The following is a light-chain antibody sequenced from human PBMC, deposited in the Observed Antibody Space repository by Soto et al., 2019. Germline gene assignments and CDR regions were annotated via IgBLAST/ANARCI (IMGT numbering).Light chain of an antibody. CDR1: QSVLYSYNNKNC. V-gene: IGKV4-1*01. J-gene: IGKJ1*01. Sequence: DIVMTQSPDSLAVSPGERATINCESSQSVLYSYNNKNCLAWYQQRPGQPPKLLIYWASTRESGVPERFSGSGSGTDFTLTISSLQAEDVAVYYCQQYLHTPRTFGQGTKVDIK. CDR3: QQYLHTPRT. CDR2: WAS.